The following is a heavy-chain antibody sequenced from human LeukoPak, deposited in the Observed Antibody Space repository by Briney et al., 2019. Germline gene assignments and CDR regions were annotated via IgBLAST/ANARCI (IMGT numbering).Heavy chain of an antibody. V-gene: IGHV7-4-1*02. Sequence: ASVKVSCRASGYTFTSYAMNWVRQAPGQGLEWMGWINTNTGNPTYAQGFTGRFVFSLDTSVSTAYLQISSLKAEDTAVYYCARVGRYYDTSTQPFDYWGQGTLVTVSS. D-gene: IGHD3-22*01. CDR3: ARVGRYYDTSTQPFDY. J-gene: IGHJ4*02. CDR1: GYTFTSYA. CDR2: INTNTGNP.